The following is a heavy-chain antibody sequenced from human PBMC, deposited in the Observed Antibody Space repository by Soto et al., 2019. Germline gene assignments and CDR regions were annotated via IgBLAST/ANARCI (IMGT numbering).Heavy chain of an antibody. CDR1: GYTFTGYA. V-gene: IGHV1-3*05. CDR2: INAGNGNT. CDR3: ARAVAVPADFAY. J-gene: IGHJ4*02. Sequence: QVQLVQSGAEEKKPGASVKVSCKASGYTFTGYAMHWVRQAPGQRLEWMGWINAGNGNTKYSQKFQGRVTITRDTSASTTYRELNSLRSEDTAVYYCARAVAVPADFAYWGQGTLVTVSS. D-gene: IGHD6-19*01.